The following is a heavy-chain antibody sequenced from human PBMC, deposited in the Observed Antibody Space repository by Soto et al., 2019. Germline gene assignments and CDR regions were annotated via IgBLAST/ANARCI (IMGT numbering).Heavy chain of an antibody. D-gene: IGHD6-13*01. CDR3: AKVSSSWYAGFFDL. CDR2: ISGSGGSI. J-gene: IGHJ4*02. Sequence: LRLSCAASGFTFSSYAMSWVRQAPGKGLEWVSAISGSGGSIYYADSVKGRFTISRDNSMNTLYLQMNTLRVEDTAVYYCAKVSSSWYAGFFDLWGQGTLVTVSS. CDR1: GFTFSSYA. V-gene: IGHV3-23*01.